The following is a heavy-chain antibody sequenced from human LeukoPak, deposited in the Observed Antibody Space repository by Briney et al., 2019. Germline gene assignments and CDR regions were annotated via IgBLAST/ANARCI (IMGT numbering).Heavy chain of an antibody. Sequence: GRSLRLSCAASGFTFSSYGMHWVRQAPGKGLEWVAVISYDGSNKYYADSVKGRFTISRDNSKNTLYLQMNSLRAEDTAVYYCAKDYHPYVDTVATPDYWGQGTLVTVSS. D-gene: IGHD5-12*01. CDR3: AKDYHPYVDTVATPDY. CDR1: GFTFSSYG. J-gene: IGHJ4*02. CDR2: ISYDGSNK. V-gene: IGHV3-30*18.